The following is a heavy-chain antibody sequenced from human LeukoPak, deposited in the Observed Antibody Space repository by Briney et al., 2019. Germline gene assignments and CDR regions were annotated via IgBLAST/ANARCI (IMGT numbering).Heavy chain of an antibody. Sequence: PGGSLRLSCAASGFTFDDYAMHWVRQAPGKGLEWVSGISWNSGSIGYADSVKGRFTISRDNAKNSLYLQMNSLRAEDTALYYCAKDMSTGYWYFDLWGRGTLVTVSS. CDR2: ISWNSGSI. D-gene: IGHD4-17*01. V-gene: IGHV3-9*01. J-gene: IGHJ2*01. CDR1: GFTFDDYA. CDR3: AKDMSTGYWYFDL.